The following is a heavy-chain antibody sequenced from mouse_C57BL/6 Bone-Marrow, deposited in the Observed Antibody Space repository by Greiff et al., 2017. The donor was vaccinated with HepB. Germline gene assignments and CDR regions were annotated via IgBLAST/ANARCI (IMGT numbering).Heavy chain of an antibody. CDR2: SRNKANDYTT. CDR3: ARDPYYYGSRDWYFDV. CDR1: GFTFSDFY. J-gene: IGHJ1*03. D-gene: IGHD1-1*01. Sequence: EVKLVESGGGLVQSGRSLRLSCATSGFTFSDFYMEWVRQAPGKGLEWIAASRNKANDYTTEYSASVKGRFIVSRDTSQSILYLQMNALRAEDTAMYYCARDPYYYGSRDWYFDVWGTGTTVTVSS. V-gene: IGHV7-1*01.